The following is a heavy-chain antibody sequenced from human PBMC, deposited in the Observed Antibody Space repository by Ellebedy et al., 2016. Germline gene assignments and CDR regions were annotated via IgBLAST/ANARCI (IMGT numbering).Heavy chain of an antibody. Sequence: ASVKVSCKASGYTFTSYAMHWVRQAPGQRLEWMGWINAGNGNTKYSQKFQGRVTITRDTSASTAYMELSSLRSEDTAVYYCARDEVVAATRSHYYGMDVWGQGTTVTVSS. CDR3: ARDEVVAATRSHYYGMDV. CDR2: INAGNGNT. D-gene: IGHD2-15*01. CDR1: GYTFTSYA. V-gene: IGHV1-3*01. J-gene: IGHJ6*02.